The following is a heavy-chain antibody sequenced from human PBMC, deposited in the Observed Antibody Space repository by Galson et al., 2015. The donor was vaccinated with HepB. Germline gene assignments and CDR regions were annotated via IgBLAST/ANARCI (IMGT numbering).Heavy chain of an antibody. Sequence: ETLSLTCTVSGGFISSSSYYWGWIRQPPGKGLEWIGSIYYSGSTYYNPSLKSRVTISVDTSKNQFSLKLSSVTAADTAVYYCARRYYGDYGTYYYGMDVWGQGTTVTVSS. CDR2: IYYSGST. J-gene: IGHJ6*02. V-gene: IGHV4-39*01. CDR1: GGFISSSSYY. D-gene: IGHD4-17*01. CDR3: ARRYYGDYGTYYYGMDV.